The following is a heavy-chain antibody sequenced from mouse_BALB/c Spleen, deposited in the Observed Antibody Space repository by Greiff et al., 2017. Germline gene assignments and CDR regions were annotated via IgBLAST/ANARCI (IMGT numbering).Heavy chain of an antibody. V-gene: IGHV5-12-1*01. CDR1: GFALSSYD. D-gene: IGHD2-14*01. J-gene: IGHJ4*01. CDR3: ARNRCDCAMDY. Sequence: EVQLVESGGGLVKPGGSLKLSCAASGFALSSYDMSWVRQTPEKRLEWVAYISSGGGSTYYPDTVKGRFTISRDNAKNTLYLQMSSLKSEDTAMYYCARNRCDCAMDYWGQGTSVTVSS. CDR2: ISSGGGST.